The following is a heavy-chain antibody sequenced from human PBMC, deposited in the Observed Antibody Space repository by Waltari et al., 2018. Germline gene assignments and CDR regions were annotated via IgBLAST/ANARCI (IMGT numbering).Heavy chain of an antibody. V-gene: IGHV1-69*12. CDR2: IIPIFGTA. CDR3: ARGTYYDSSGYYYGHYYGMDV. CDR1: GGTFSSYA. J-gene: IGHJ6*02. D-gene: IGHD3-22*01. Sequence: QVQLVQSGAEVKKPGSSVKVSCKASGGTFSSYAISWVRQAPGQGLEWMGGIIPIFGTANYARKFQGRVTITADESTSTAYMELSSLRSEDTAVYYCARGTYYDSSGYYYGHYYGMDVWGQGTTVTVSS.